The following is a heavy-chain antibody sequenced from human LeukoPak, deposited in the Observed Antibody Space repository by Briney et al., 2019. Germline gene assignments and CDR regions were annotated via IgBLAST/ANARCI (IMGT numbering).Heavy chain of an antibody. J-gene: IGHJ4*02. V-gene: IGHV3-48*03. CDR3: AKGTLGDYRAGPDY. CDR2: ISSSGSTI. Sequence: GGSLRLSCAASGFTFSSYEMNWVRQAPGKGLEWVSYISSSGSTICYADSVKGRFTISRDNAKNSLYLQMNSLRAEDTALYYCAKGTLGDYRAGPDYWGRGTLVTVSS. D-gene: IGHD4-17*01. CDR1: GFTFSSYE.